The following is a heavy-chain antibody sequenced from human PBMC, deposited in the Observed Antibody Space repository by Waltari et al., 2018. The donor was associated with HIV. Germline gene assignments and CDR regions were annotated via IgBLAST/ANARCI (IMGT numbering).Heavy chain of an antibody. J-gene: IGHJ2*01. V-gene: IGHV3-73*02. CDR1: GFNLSETA. Sequence: VRVVESGGDLVQPGGSLRLSCEVSGFNLSETAVHWVRQAAGKGLQWLGNVAKRRSKYGPIYTWSVEGRLVMARRDAEKSAVLEMNDLRTEDTALYYCTVGGPDYWYFGLWGRGTLVTVSS. CDR2: VAKRRSKYGP. CDR3: TVGGPDYWYFGL.